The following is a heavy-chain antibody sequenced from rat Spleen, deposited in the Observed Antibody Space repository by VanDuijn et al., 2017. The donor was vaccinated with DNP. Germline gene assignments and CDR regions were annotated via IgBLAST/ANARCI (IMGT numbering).Heavy chain of an antibody. D-gene: IGHD5-1*01. CDR3: KVGAQY. J-gene: IGHJ2*01. V-gene: IGHV5-19*01. CDR1: GFTFSNYG. Sequence: EVQLVESGGGLVQPGRSLKVSCEASGFTFSNYGMAWVRQAPKKGLEWVATISGSGGRTYYRDSVKGRFTISRDNAKSTLYLQMNSLRSEDTATYYCKVGAQYWGQGVMVTVSS. CDR2: ISGSGGRT.